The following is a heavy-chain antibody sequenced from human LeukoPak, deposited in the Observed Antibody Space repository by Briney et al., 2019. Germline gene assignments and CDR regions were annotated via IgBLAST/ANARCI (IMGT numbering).Heavy chain of an antibody. J-gene: IGHJ4*02. CDR3: AKRGVVIRVILVGFHKEAYYFDS. D-gene: IGHD3-22*01. Sequence: GGSLRLSCAVSGITLSNYGMSWVRQAPGKGLEWVAGISGSGGTTNYADSVKGRFTISRDNPKNTLFLHMNSLRAEDTAVYFCAKRGVVIRVILVGFHKEAYYFDSWGQGVLVTVSS. V-gene: IGHV3-23*01. CDR2: ISGSGGTT. CDR1: GITLSNYG.